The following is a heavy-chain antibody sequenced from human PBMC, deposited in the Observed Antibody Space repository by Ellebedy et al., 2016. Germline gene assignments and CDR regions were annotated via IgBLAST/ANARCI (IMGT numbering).Heavy chain of an antibody. CDR2: IIPILGIA. CDR1: GYTFTGYY. CDR3: ASPILRLGELSL. J-gene: IGHJ4*02. D-gene: IGHD3-16*02. Sequence: ASVKVSCKASGYTFTGYYMHWVRQAPGQGLEWMGRIIPILGIANYAQKFQGRVTITADKSTSTAYMELSSLRSEDTAVYYCASPILRLGELSLWGQGTLVTVSS. V-gene: IGHV1-69*02.